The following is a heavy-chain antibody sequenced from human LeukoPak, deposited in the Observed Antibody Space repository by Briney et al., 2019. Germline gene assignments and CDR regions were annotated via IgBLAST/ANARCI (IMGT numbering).Heavy chain of an antibody. CDR2: ISWNSGSI. J-gene: IGHJ4*02. V-gene: IGHV3-9*01. Sequence: PGRSLRLSCAASGFTFDDYAMHWVRQAPGKGLEWVSGISWNSGSIGYADSVKGRFTISRDNAKNSLYLQMNSLRAEDTALYYCAKDISPKSIAAAADYWGQGTLVTVSS. CDR1: GFTFDDYA. D-gene: IGHD6-13*01. CDR3: AKDISPKSIAAAADY.